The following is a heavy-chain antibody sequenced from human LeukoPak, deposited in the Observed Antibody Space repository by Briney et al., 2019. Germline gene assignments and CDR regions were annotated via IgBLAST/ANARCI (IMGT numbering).Heavy chain of an antibody. J-gene: IGHJ6*03. CDR1: GFTFSSYA. Sequence: GGSLRLSCAASGFTFSSYAMHWVRQAPGKGLEWVAVISYDGSNKYYADSVKGRFTISRDNSKNTLYLQTNSLRAEDTAVYYCARDQFRSTDYYYYYMDVWGKGTTVTVSS. V-gene: IGHV3-30*04. D-gene: IGHD2-2*01. CDR2: ISYDGSNK. CDR3: ARDQFRSTDYYYYYMDV.